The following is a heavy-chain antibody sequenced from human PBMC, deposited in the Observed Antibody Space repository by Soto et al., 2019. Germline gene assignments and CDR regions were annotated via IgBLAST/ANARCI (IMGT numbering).Heavy chain of an antibody. V-gene: IGHV4-34*01. Sequence: SETLSLTCAVYGGSFSGYYWSWIRQPPGKGLEWIGEVNHSGSTNYNPSLKSRVTISVDTSKNQSSLKLSSVTAADTAVYYCARGWSGLVIIRFDPWGQGTLVTVS. CDR1: GGSFSGYY. J-gene: IGHJ5*02. CDR2: VNHSGST. D-gene: IGHD3-9*01. CDR3: ARGWSGLVIIRFDP.